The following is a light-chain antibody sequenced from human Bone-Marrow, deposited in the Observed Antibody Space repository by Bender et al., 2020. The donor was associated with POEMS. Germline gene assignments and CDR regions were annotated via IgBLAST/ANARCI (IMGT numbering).Light chain of an antibody. CDR3: SSYAGFSTVI. CDR2: EVT. Sequence: QSALTQPPSASGSPGQSVTISCTGTSSDIGNNKYVAWYQQYPGKVPKLMIYEVTKRPSGVSDRFSGYKSGDTASLTISGLQADDESDYYCSSYAGFSTVILGGGTRLTVL. J-gene: IGLJ2*01. CDR1: SSDIGNNKY. V-gene: IGLV2-8*01.